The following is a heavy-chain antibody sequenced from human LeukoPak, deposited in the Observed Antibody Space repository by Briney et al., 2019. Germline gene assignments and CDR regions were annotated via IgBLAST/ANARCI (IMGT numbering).Heavy chain of an antibody. D-gene: IGHD5-12*01. Sequence: GGSLRLSCAASGCTFSNYWMHWVRQGPGKGLVWVSRINSDGSNTAYADSVKGRFTISRDNAKNTLSLQMNSLRAEDTAVYYCARGYAGGYFDLWGRGTLVTVSS. CDR2: INSDGSNT. J-gene: IGHJ2*01. CDR3: ARGYAGGYFDL. V-gene: IGHV3-74*01. CDR1: GCTFSNYW.